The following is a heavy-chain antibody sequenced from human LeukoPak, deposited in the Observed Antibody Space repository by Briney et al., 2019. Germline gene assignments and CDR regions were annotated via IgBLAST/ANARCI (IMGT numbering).Heavy chain of an antibody. CDR3: AKRIAAAG. D-gene: IGHD6-13*01. J-gene: IGHJ4*02. Sequence: GGSLRLSCAASGFTFSSYAMSWVRQAPGKGLEWVSAISGSDSTYYADSVKGRFTISRDNSKNTLYLQMNSLRAEDTAVYYCAKRIAAAGWGQGTLVTVSS. CDR1: GFTFSSYA. CDR2: ISGSDST. V-gene: IGHV3-23*01.